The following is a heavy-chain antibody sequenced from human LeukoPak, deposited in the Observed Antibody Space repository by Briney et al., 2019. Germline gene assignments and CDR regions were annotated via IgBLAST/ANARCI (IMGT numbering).Heavy chain of an antibody. J-gene: IGHJ4*02. D-gene: IGHD3-22*01. CDR2: IYYSGST. CDR1: GGSISSYY. V-gene: IGHV4-59*08. CDR3: ATYPITMIVVAVDY. Sequence: PSETLSLTCSVSGGSISSYYWSWIRQPPGKGLEWIGYIYYSGSTNYNPSLKSRVTISVDTSKNQFSLKLSSVTAADTAVYYRATYPITMIVVAVDYWGQGTLVTVSS.